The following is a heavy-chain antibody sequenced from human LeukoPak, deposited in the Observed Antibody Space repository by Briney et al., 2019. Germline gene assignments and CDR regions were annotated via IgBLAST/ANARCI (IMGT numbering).Heavy chain of an antibody. Sequence: GGSLRLSCAASGFTFSSYSMNWVRQAPGKGLEWVSSISSSSSYIYYADSVKGRFTISRDNAKNSLYLQMNSLRAEDTAIYYCVRDRGTYRPIDYWGQGTLVTVSS. CDR3: VRDRGTYRPIDY. V-gene: IGHV3-21*04. J-gene: IGHJ4*02. CDR2: ISSSSSYI. D-gene: IGHD1-26*01. CDR1: GFTFSSYS.